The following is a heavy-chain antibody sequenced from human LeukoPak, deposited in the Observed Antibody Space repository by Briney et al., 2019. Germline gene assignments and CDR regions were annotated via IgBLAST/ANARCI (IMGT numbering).Heavy chain of an antibody. J-gene: IGHJ4*02. CDR2: ISRSGGST. CDR3: AKVSSTVTTPFDY. Sequence: GGSLRLSCAASGFTFSSYAMSWVRRAPGKGLEWVSAISRSGGSTYHADSVKGRFTISRDNSKNTLYLLMNSLRAEDTAVYYCAKVSSTVTTPFDYWGQGTLVTVSS. V-gene: IGHV3-23*01. D-gene: IGHD4-11*01. CDR1: GFTFSSYA.